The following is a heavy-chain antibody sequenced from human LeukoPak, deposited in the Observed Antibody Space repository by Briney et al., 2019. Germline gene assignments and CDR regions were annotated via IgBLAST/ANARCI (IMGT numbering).Heavy chain of an antibody. Sequence: PGGSLRLSCAGSGFALRSYSLSWVRQAPGKGLEWVSSISSTGAYIYYGDSVKGGFTISRDNVDNVVYLQKSSPGAEDTAVYYCARAAASGPTGWFASWGQGTLVTVSS. D-gene: IGHD3-10*01. CDR2: ISSTGAYI. CDR3: ARAAASGPTGWFAS. J-gene: IGHJ5*01. V-gene: IGHV3-21*01. CDR1: GFALRSYS.